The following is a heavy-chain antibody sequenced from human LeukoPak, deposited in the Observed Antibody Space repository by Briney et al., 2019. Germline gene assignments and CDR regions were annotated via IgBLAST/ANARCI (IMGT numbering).Heavy chain of an antibody. Sequence: SQTLSLTCTVSGGSISSGSYYWSWIRQPPGKGLEWIGYIYYSGSTNYNPSLKSRVTISVDTSSNQFSLKLNSVTAADTAVYYCAKRAYGSGSFNRYHFDYWGQGTLVAVSS. CDR3: AKRAYGSGSFNRYHFDY. D-gene: IGHD3-10*01. V-gene: IGHV4-61*01. CDR2: IYYSGST. CDR1: GGSISSGSYY. J-gene: IGHJ4*02.